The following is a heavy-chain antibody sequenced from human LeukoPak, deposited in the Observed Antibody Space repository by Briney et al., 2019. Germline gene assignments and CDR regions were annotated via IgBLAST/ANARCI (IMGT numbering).Heavy chain of an antibody. CDR3: ARGRTY. CDR2: ISSSGNTM. V-gene: IGHV3-48*03. J-gene: IGHJ4*02. Sequence: GGSLRLSCAASGFTFSSYEMNWVRQAPGKRLEWVSYISSSGNTMYYADSVKGRFTISRDNAKNSLFLQMNSPRVEDTAVYYCARGRTYWGQGTLITVSS. CDR1: GFTFSSYE.